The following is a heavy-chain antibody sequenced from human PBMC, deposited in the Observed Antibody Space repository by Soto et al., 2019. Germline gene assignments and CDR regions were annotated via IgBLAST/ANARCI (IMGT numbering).Heavy chain of an antibody. D-gene: IGHD4-17*01. CDR2: IIPIFGTA. Sequence: SVKVSCKASGGTFSSYAISWVRQAPGQGLEWVGGIIPIFGTANYAQKFQGRVTITADESTSTAYMELSSLRFEDTAVYYCARYNGDWSSVYWGQGTLVTVSS. V-gene: IGHV1-69*13. J-gene: IGHJ4*02. CDR3: ARYNGDWSSVY. CDR1: GGTFSSYA.